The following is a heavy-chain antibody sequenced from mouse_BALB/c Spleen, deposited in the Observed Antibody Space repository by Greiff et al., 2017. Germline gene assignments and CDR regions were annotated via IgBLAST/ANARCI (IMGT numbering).Heavy chain of an antibody. V-gene: IGHV5-12-1*01. CDR1: GFAFSSYD. CDR3: ARRLLWYPGYFDY. Sequence: EVQGVESGGGLVKPGGSLKLSCAASGFAFSSYDMSWVRQTPEKRLEWVAYISSGGGSTYYPDTVKGRFTISRDNAKNTLYLQMSSLKSEDTAMYYCARRLLWYPGYFDYWGQGTTLTVSS. J-gene: IGHJ2*01. CDR2: ISSGGGST. D-gene: IGHD2-1*01.